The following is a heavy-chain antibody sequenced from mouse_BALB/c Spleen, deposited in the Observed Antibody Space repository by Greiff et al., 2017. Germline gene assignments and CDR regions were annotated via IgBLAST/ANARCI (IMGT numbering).Heavy chain of an antibody. J-gene: IGHJ4*01. D-gene: IGHD1-1*02. CDR1: GYTFSSYW. CDR3: ARQGLWYAMDY. V-gene: IGHV1-9*01. Sequence: QVQLQQSGAELMKPGASVKISCKATGYTFSSYWIEWVKQRPGHGLEWIGEILPGSGSTNYNEKFKGKATFTADTSSNTAYVQLSSLTSEDSAVYYCARQGLWYAMDYWGQGTSVTVSA. CDR2: ILPGSGST.